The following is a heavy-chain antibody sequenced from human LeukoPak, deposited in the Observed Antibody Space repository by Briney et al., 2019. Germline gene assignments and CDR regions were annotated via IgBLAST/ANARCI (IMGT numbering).Heavy chain of an antibody. CDR2: INPNSGGT. CDR1: GYTFTGYY. CDR3: ARDSELGFHFDY. V-gene: IGHV1-2*02. Sequence: RASVKVSCKASGYTFTGYYMHWVRQAPGQGLEWMGWINPNSGGTNYAQKFQGRVTTTRDTSISTAYMELSRLRSDDTAVYYCARDSELGFHFDYWGQGTLVTVSS. D-gene: IGHD7-27*01. J-gene: IGHJ4*02.